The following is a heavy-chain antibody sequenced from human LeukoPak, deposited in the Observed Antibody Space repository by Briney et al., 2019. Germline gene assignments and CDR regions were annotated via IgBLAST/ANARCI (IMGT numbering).Heavy chain of an antibody. V-gene: IGHV3-7*01. CDR1: GFTLSSYW. CDR3: ARLYGDYIWYFDL. D-gene: IGHD4-17*01. CDR2: IKYDGSEK. J-gene: IGHJ2*01. Sequence: GGSLRLSCAASGFTLSSYWMSWVRQAPGKGLEWAANIKYDGSEKDYVDSVKGRFTISRDNAKNSLYLQMNSLRAEDTAVYYCARLYGDYIWYFDLSGLGTLVTVSS.